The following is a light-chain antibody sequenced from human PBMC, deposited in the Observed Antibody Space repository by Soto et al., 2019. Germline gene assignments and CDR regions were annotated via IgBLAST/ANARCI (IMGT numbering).Light chain of an antibody. CDR3: QQPSNWPPWT. V-gene: IGKV3-11*01. Sequence: EIVLTQSPATLSLSPGERATLSCRASQSVSSYLAWYQQKPGQAPRLLIYDASNRAAGIPARFSGSGSGTDFTLSTSSLEPEDFPLYYCQQPSNWPPWTFGKGTKVEIK. CDR2: DAS. J-gene: IGKJ1*01. CDR1: QSVSSY.